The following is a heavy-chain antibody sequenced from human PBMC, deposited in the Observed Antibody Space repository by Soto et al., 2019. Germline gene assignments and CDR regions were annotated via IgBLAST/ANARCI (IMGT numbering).Heavy chain of an antibody. CDR1: GFTFSTYA. J-gene: IGHJ6*02. CDR3: AKSVDGHISSYGRDV. CDR2: ISGSGGST. V-gene: IGHV3-23*01. Sequence: PGGSLRLSCAASGFTFSTYAMNWVRQAPGKGLEWVSAISGSGGSTYYADSVKGRFTISGDNSKNTLYLQMNSLRAEDTALYYCAKSVDGHISSYGRDVWGQGTTVTVSS.